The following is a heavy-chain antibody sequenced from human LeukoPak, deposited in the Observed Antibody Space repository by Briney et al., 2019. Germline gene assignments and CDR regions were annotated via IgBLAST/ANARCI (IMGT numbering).Heavy chain of an antibody. CDR2: ITPVIETA. Sequence: SAKVSCKTSGGTFLSHTFSWVRQAPGKGLEWMGKITPVIETANYAQTFQGRVSIYADKSTTTVYMDLSGLRPDDTAVYYCARVNLRGSNYNWFDPWGQGTRVTVSS. CDR3: ARVNLRGSNYNWFDP. CDR1: GGTFLSHT. V-gene: IGHV1-69*08. J-gene: IGHJ5*02. D-gene: IGHD3-10*01.